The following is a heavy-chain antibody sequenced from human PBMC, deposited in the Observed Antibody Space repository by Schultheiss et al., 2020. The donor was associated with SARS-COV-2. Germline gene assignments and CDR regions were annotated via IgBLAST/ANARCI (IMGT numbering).Heavy chain of an antibody. CDR2: IGGSGRRT. CDR3: AKLDRGVLGSFDP. V-gene: IGHV3-23*01. J-gene: IGHJ5*02. CDR1: GFTFSSYA. D-gene: IGHD3-16*02. Sequence: GGSLRLSCAASGFTFSSYALSWVRQAPGKGLEWVSVIGGSGRRTYYADSVKGRFTVSRDNSKNTLSLQMNSLRAENTAVYYCAKLDRGVLGSFDPWGQGTLVTV.